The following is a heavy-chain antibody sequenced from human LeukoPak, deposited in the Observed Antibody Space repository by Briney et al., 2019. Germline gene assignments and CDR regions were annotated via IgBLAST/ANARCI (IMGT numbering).Heavy chain of an antibody. V-gene: IGHV3-23*01. CDR1: GFTFSSYA. CDR2: ISGSGGST. CDR3: ARGYSSGWYNWFDP. D-gene: IGHD6-19*01. Sequence: GGSLRLSCAASGFTFSSYAMSWVRQAPGKGLEWVSAISGSGGSTYYADSVKGRFTISRHNSKNTLYLQMNSLRAEDTAVYYCARGYSSGWYNWFDPWGQGTLVTVSS. J-gene: IGHJ5*02.